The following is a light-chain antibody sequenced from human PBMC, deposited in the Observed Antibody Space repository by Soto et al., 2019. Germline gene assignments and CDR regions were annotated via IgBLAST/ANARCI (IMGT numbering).Light chain of an antibody. CDR1: QSVSSSY. J-gene: IGKJ1*01. Sequence: EIVLTQSPGTLSLSPGERATLSCRASQSVSSSYLAWYQQKPGQAPRLLIYGASSRATGIPDRCSGSGSGTDFTLTISRREPEDFAVYYCQQYGSSPRTFGQGTKVEIK. CDR2: GAS. V-gene: IGKV3-20*01. CDR3: QQYGSSPRT.